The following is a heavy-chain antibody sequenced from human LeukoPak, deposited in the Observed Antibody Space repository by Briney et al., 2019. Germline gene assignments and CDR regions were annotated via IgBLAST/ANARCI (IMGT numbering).Heavy chain of an antibody. V-gene: IGHV1-18*01. D-gene: IGHD1-26*01. Sequence: ASVKVSCKASGYTFSNYGMSWVRQAPGQGLEWMGWISAYNGNTNYSQKLQGRVTMTTDTSTSTAYMELRSLRSDDTAVYYCARIKWELLLSDYWGQGTLVTVSS. CDR2: ISAYNGNT. CDR3: ARIKWELLLSDY. CDR1: GYTFSNYG. J-gene: IGHJ4*02.